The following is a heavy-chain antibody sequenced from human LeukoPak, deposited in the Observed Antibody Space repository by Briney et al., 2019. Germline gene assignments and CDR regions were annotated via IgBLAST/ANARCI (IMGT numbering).Heavy chain of an antibody. J-gene: IGHJ5*02. CDR2: ISSSSSYI. D-gene: IGHD6-19*01. CDR1: GFTFSTYT. CDR3: ASIAVAGKGVNWFDP. V-gene: IGHV3-21*01. Sequence: GGSLRLSCAASGFTFSTYTMNWVRQAPGKGLEWVSSISSSSSYIYYADSVRGRFTISRDNAKNSLYLQMNSLRAEDTAVYYCASIAVAGKGVNWFDPWGQGTLVTVSS.